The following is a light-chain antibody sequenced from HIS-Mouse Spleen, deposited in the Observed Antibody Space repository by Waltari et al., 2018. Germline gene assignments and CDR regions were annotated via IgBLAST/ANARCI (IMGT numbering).Light chain of an antibody. V-gene: IGLV2-23*01. CDR2: EGS. J-gene: IGLJ3*02. CDR3: CSYAGSSTWV. CDR1: SSDVGSYTL. Sequence: QSALTQPASVSGSPGQSITISCTGTSSDVGSYTLVSWYQQHPGKAPKHMIYEGSKRPSGVSNRFSGSKSGNTASLTISGLQAEDEADYYCCSYAGSSTWVFGGGTKLTVL.